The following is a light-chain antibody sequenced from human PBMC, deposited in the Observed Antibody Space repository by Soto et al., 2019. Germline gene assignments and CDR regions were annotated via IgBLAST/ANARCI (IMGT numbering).Light chain of an antibody. CDR3: CSYAGSSTFEV. CDR1: SSDVGSYNL. Sequence: QSALTQPASVSGSPGQSITISCTGTSSDVGSYNLVSWYQQHPGKAPKLMIYEGSKRPSGVSNRFSGSKSGNTASLTISGLQAEDEAVYYCCSYAGSSTFEVFGTGTKLTVL. J-gene: IGLJ1*01. CDR2: EGS. V-gene: IGLV2-23*03.